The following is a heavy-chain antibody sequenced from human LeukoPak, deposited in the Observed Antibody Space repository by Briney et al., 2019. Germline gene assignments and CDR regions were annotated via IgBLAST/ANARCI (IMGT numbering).Heavy chain of an antibody. Sequence: GGSLRLSCAASGFTFSSYSMNWVRQAPGKGLEWVSYISSSGSTIYYADSVKGRFTISRDNAKNSLYLQMNSLRAEDTAVYYCARDRGQVVPAAMQPPPYWGQGTLVTVSS. D-gene: IGHD2-2*01. CDR1: GFTFSSYS. J-gene: IGHJ4*02. V-gene: IGHV3-48*04. CDR3: ARDRGQVVPAAMQPPPY. CDR2: ISSSGSTI.